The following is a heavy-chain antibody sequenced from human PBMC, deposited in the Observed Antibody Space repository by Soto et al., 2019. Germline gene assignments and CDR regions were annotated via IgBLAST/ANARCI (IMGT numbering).Heavy chain of an antibody. D-gene: IGHD2-8*01. CDR1: GGSISRYY. V-gene: IGHV4-59*01. J-gene: IGHJ5*02. CDR2: AYYSGDT. CDR3: ARDRSTYGGGGTGEVKENWFDP. Sequence: PSETLFLTCSVSGGSISRYYWSWIRQPPGKGLEWIGYAYYSGDTGYNPSLKSRVTMAVDTSKSQVSLKLSSVTAADTAVYYCARDRSTYGGGGTGEVKENWFDPWGQGALVTVSS.